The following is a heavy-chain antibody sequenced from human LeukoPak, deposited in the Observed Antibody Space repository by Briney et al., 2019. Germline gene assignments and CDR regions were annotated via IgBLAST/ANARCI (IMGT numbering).Heavy chain of an antibody. D-gene: IGHD3-3*01. CDR1: GGSISSYY. CDR2: IYTSGST. CDR3: ATCTIFGVARD. V-gene: IGHV4-4*09. J-gene: IGHJ4*02. Sequence: SETLSLICTVSGGSISSYYWSWIRQPPGKGLEWIGYIYTSGSTNYNPSLKSRVTISVDTSKNQFSLKMSSVIAADTAVYYCATCTIFGVARDRGQGTLVTVSS.